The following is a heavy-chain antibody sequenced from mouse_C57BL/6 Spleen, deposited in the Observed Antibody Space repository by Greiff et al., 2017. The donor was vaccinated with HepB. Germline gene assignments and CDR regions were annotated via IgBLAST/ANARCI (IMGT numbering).Heavy chain of an antibody. CDR2: ISYDGSN. D-gene: IGHD2-4*01. J-gene: IGHJ2*01. CDR1: GYSITSGYY. CDR3: ARESYDYDFDY. Sequence: EVQLVESGPGLVKPSQSLSLTCSVTGYSITSGYYWNWIRQFPGNKLEWMGYISYDGSNNYNPSLKNRISITRDTSKNQFFLKLNSVTTEDTATYYCARESYDYDFDYWGQGTTLTVSS. V-gene: IGHV3-6*01.